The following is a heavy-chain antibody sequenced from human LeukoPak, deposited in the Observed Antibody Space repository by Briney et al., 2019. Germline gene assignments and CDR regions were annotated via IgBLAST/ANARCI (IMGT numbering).Heavy chain of an antibody. Sequence: GSLRLSCAASGFTFSSYSMNWVRQPPGKGLEWIGSIYHSGSTYYNPSLKSRVTISVDKSKNQFSLKLSSVTAADTAVYYCARPPLNILTATAGSYFDYWGQGTLVTVSS. CDR1: GFTFSSYS. CDR3: ARPPLNILTATAGSYFDY. CDR2: IYHSGST. V-gene: IGHV4-38-2*01. D-gene: IGHD3-9*01. J-gene: IGHJ4*02.